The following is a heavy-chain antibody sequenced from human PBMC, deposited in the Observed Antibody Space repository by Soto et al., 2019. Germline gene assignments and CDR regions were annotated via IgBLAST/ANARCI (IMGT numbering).Heavy chain of an antibody. D-gene: IGHD6-13*01. CDR3: ARDLATGTCDY. CDR2: ISVHNGNT. V-gene: IGHV1-18*01. CDR1: GYTFTSYR. J-gene: IGHJ4*02. Sequence: QVQLVQSGAEVKKPGASVKVSCKASGYTFTSYRISWVRHAPGQGLEWMGWISVHNGNTNYAHKLQGRVTMTTDTSTSTAYMELRSLRSDDTAVYYCARDLATGTCDYWGQGTLVTVSS.